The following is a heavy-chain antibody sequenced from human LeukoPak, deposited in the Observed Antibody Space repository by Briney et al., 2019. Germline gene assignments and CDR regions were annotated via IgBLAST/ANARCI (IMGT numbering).Heavy chain of an antibody. J-gene: IGHJ6*03. Sequence: GGSLRLSCAASGFTFDDYAMHWVRQAPGKGLEWVANIKQDGSEKYYVDSVKGRFTISRDNAKNSLYLQMNSLRAEDTAVYYCARDAGVTYYDFWSGSGDYMDVWGKGTTVTVSS. CDR1: GFTFDDYA. CDR2: IKQDGSEK. V-gene: IGHV3-7*01. CDR3: ARDAGVTYYDFWSGSGDYMDV. D-gene: IGHD3-3*01.